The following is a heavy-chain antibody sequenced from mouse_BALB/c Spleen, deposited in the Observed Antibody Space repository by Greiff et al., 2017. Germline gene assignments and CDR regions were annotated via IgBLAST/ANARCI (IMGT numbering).Heavy chain of an antibody. J-gene: IGHJ3*01. Sequence: QVQLQQSGAELAKPGASVKMSCKASGYTFTSYWMHWVKQRPGQGLEWIGYINPSTGYTEYNQKFKDKATLTADKSSSTAYMQLSSLTSEDSAVYYCARGDYGNLFAYWGQGTLVTVSA. V-gene: IGHV1-7*01. D-gene: IGHD2-1*01. CDR1: GYTFTSYW. CDR2: INPSTGYT. CDR3: ARGDYGNLFAY.